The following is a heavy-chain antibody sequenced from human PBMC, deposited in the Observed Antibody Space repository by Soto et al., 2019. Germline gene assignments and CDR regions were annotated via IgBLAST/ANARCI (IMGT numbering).Heavy chain of an antibody. Sequence: GGSLRLSCTASGFTFSSYAMHWVRQAPGKGLEWVAVISYDGSNKYYADSVKGRFTISRDNSKNTMYLQMNSLRVEDTAVYYCARPYSSGWYGDLDYWGQGTLLTVSS. CDR3: ARPYSSGWYGDLDY. J-gene: IGHJ4*02. V-gene: IGHV3-30-3*01. CDR2: ISYDGSNK. D-gene: IGHD6-19*01. CDR1: GFTFSSYA.